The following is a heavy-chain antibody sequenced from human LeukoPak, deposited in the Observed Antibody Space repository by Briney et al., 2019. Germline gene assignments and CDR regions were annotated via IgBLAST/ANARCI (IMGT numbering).Heavy chain of an antibody. D-gene: IGHD2/OR15-2a*01. V-gene: IGHV4-30-2*05. CDR1: GGSISSGGYS. CDR3: ARDLIAPSGFDP. J-gene: IGHJ5*02. CDR2: IYHSGST. Sequence: PSETLSLTCAVSGGSISSGGYSWSWIRQPPGKGLEWIGYIYHSGSTYYNPSLKSRVTISVDTSKNQFSLKLSSVTAADTAVYYCARDLIAPSGFDPWGQGTLVTVSS.